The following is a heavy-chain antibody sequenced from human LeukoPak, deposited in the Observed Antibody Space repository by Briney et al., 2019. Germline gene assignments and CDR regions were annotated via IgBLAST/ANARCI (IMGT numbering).Heavy chain of an antibody. CDR1: GFTVSSNY. V-gene: IGHV3-53*01. J-gene: IGHJ4*02. CDR2: IRSSGSST. D-gene: IGHD6-6*01. CDR3: ATEYSSSSSPFDY. Sequence: GGSLRLSCAASGFTVSSNYMSWVRKAPGKGLEWVSSIRSSGSSTSYADSVKGRFTISRDNSQNTVYLQMNSLGAEDTAVYYCATEYSSSSSPFDYWGQGTLVTVSS.